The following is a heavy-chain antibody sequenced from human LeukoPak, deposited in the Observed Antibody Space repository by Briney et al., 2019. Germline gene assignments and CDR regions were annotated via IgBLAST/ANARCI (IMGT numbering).Heavy chain of an antibody. CDR2: IYYSGST. Sequence: PSETLSLTCTVSGGSISSYYWSWIRQPPGKGLEWIGYIYYSGSTNYNPSLKSRVTISVYTSKNQFSLKLSSVTAADTAVYYCARLKYYYDASGYRAEYFQHWGQGTLVTVSS. D-gene: IGHD3-22*01. CDR1: GGSISSYY. V-gene: IGHV4-59*01. J-gene: IGHJ1*01. CDR3: ARLKYYYDASGYRAEYFQH.